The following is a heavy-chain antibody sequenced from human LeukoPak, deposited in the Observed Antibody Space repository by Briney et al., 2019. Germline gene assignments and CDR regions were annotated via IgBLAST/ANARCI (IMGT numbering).Heavy chain of an antibody. Sequence: SETLSLTCTVYGDSISSYYWNWIRQPPGKGLEWIGYIYSSGSTNYNPSLKSRVTISVDTSKNQFSLKLSSVTAADTAMYYCAKRRGGGRLDWFDPWGQGTLVTVSS. CDR1: GDSISSYY. J-gene: IGHJ5*02. CDR2: IYSSGST. V-gene: IGHV4-59*01. CDR3: AKRRGGGRLDWFDP. D-gene: IGHD2-15*01.